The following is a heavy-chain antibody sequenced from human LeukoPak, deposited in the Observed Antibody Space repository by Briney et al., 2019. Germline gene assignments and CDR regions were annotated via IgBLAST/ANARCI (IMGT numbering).Heavy chain of an antibody. CDR1: GGSLNGHY. Sequence: SETLSLTCAVYGGSLNGHYWSWIRQSPGKGLEWIGEGSDSGGTKFNPSLKSRVTISADTSKNQFSLKLSSVTAADTAVYYCARHAYDFWSGPRVTDYWGQGTLVTVSS. J-gene: IGHJ4*02. CDR2: GSDSGGT. D-gene: IGHD3-3*01. V-gene: IGHV4-34*01. CDR3: ARHAYDFWSGPRVTDY.